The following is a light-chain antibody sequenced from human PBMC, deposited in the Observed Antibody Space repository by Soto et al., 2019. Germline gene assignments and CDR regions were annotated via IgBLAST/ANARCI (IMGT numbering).Light chain of an antibody. CDR1: SSDVGGYNY. CDR3: SSYEGTKGV. V-gene: IGLV2-8*01. J-gene: IGLJ2*01. CDR2: EVS. Sequence: QSVLTQPPSASGSPGQSVTISCTGTSSDVGGYNYVSWYQQHPGKAPRLMIYEVSQRPSGVPDRFSGSKSGNTASLTVSGLQAEDEADYYCSSYEGTKGVFGGGTKVTVL.